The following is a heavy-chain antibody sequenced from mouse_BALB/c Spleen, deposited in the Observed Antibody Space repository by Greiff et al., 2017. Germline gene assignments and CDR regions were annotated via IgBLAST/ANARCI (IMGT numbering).Heavy chain of an antibody. D-gene: IGHD1-1*01. V-gene: IGHV2-9*02. CDR1: GFSLTSYG. J-gene: IGHJ4*01. CDR3: ARGLLRYYYAMDY. Sequence: QVQLKQSGPGLVAPSQSLSITCTVSGFSLTSYGVHWVRQPPGKGLEWLGVIWAGGSTNYNSALMSRLSISKDNSKSQVFLKMNSLQTDDTAMYYCARGLLRYYYAMDYWGQGTSVTVSS. CDR2: IWAGGST.